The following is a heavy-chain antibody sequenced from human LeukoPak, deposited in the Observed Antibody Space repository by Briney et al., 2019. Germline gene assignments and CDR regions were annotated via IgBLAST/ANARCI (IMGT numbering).Heavy chain of an antibody. CDR3: AKDESRVRGVIRDAFDF. CDR1: GFTFSSYG. Sequence: GGSLRLSCAASGFTFSSYGMHWVRQAPGKGLEWVAVISYDGSNKYYADSVKGRFTISRDNSKNTLYLQMNSLRVDDTAVYYCAKDESRVRGVIRDAFDFWGQGTLVTVSS. V-gene: IGHV3-30*18. D-gene: IGHD3-10*01. CDR2: ISYDGSNK. J-gene: IGHJ3*01.